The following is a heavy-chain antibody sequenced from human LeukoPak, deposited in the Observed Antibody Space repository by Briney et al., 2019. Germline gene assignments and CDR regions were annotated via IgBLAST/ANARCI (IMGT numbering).Heavy chain of an antibody. D-gene: IGHD6-13*01. Sequence: SAGGGSTYYADSVKGRFSISRDNSRNTLYLQMNSLRAEDTAVYYCAKDAAGPEYWGQGTLVTVSS. CDR2: SAGGGST. J-gene: IGHJ4*02. CDR3: AKDAAGPEY. V-gene: IGHV3-23*01.